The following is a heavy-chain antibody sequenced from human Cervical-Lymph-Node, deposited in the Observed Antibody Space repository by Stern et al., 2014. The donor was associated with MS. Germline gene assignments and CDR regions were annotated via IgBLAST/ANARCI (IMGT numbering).Heavy chain of an antibody. J-gene: IGHJ4*02. CDR3: ARGPTYRTGTVDN. V-gene: IGHV1-18*01. D-gene: IGHD1-7*01. Sequence: QVQLVQSGAEVKKPGASVKVSCKTSGYTFSNYAIIWVRQAPGQGLEWVGWISAYKGNTSYAQKFQDTVTMTTDTSTSTAYLELRRLRSDDTAVYYCARGPTYRTGTVDNWGQGTLVTVSS. CDR2: ISAYKGNT. CDR1: GYTFSNYA.